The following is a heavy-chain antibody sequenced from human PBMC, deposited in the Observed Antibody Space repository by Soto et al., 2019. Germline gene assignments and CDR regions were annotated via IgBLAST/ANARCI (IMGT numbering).Heavy chain of an antibody. J-gene: IGHJ5*02. CDR3: ARVATGSYNWFDP. CDR1: GFTFSSYW. CDR2: INSDGGTT. D-gene: IGHD1-26*01. V-gene: IGHV3-74*01. Sequence: EVQLVESGGGLVQPGGSLRLSCADSGFTFSSYWMHWVRQAPGKGLVWVSRINSDGGTTTYADSVKGRFTISKDNAQSTLFLQMNSLRAEDTAVYFCARVATGSYNWFDPWGQGTLVTVSS.